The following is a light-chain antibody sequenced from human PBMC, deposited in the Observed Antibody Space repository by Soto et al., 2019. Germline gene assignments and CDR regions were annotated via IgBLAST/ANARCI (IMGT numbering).Light chain of an antibody. Sequence: EILFTQSPGTLSLSPGERATLSCRASQSITRNLAWYQQSPGQAPRLLIYGASTRATGIPARFSGSGSGTEFTLTINSLQSEDFAFYYCQQYNNWPMWTFGQGTKVDIK. CDR2: GAS. J-gene: IGKJ1*01. V-gene: IGKV3-15*01. CDR3: QQYNNWPMWT. CDR1: QSITRN.